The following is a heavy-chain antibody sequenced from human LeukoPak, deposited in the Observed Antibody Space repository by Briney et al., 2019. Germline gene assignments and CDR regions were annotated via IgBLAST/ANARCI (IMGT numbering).Heavy chain of an antibody. CDR2: ISGSGSTT. CDR3: ARAFGGNYHGYSYLDP. CDR1: GFTFSSFA. V-gene: IGHV3-23*01. J-gene: IGHJ5*02. D-gene: IGHD5-12*01. Sequence: GGSLRLSCAASGFTFSSFAMNWVRQAPGKGLEWVSVISGSGSTTYYADSVKGRFTISRDNSRNTLYLQMNSLRAEDTAVYYCARAFGGNYHGYSYLDPWGQGTLATVSS.